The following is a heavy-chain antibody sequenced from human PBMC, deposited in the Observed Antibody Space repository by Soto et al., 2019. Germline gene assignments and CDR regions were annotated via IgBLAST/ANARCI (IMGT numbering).Heavy chain of an antibody. V-gene: IGHV3-15*01. CDR1: GFTFSSYA. CDR2: IKSKTDGGTT. J-gene: IGHJ6*02. CDR3: TTSGYEYYYYYGMDV. Sequence: PGGSLRLSCAASGFTFSSYAMHWVRQAPGKGLEWVGRIKSKTDGGTTDYAAPVKGRFTISRDDSKNTLYLQMNSLKTEDTAVYYCTTSGYEYYYYYGMDVWGQGTTVTVSS. D-gene: IGHD5-12*01.